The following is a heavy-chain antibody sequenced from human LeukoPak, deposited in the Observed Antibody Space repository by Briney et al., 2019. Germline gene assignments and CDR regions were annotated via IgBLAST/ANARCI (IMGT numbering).Heavy chain of an antibody. Sequence: GASVKVSCKPSAYTFTSYDINWVRQATGQGLEWMGWMNPNSGNTGYAQKFQGRVTITRNTSISTAYMELSSLRSEDTAVYYCARTGGNSVGFDYWGQGTLVTVSS. CDR1: AYTFTSYD. D-gene: IGHD4-23*01. J-gene: IGHJ4*02. V-gene: IGHV1-8*03. CDR3: ARTGGNSVGFDY. CDR2: MNPNSGNT.